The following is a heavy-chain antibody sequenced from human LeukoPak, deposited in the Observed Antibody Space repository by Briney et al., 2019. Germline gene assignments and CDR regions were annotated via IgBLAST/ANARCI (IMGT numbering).Heavy chain of an antibody. J-gene: IGHJ4*02. D-gene: IGHD3-22*01. Sequence: GGSLRLSCAASGFTFSSYWMHWVRQAPGKGLEWVSAISGSGGSTYYADSVKGRFTISRDNSKNTLYLQMNSLRAEDTAEYYCARLGYNYDSSDNYWGQGTLVTVSS. CDR1: GFTFSSYW. V-gene: IGHV3-23*01. CDR3: ARLGYNYDSSDNY. CDR2: ISGSGGST.